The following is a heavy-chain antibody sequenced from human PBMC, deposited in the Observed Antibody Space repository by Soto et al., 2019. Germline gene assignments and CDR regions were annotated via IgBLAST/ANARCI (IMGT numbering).Heavy chain of an antibody. CDR3: ARTFDYYGMDV. Sequence: SETLSLTCAVSGYSIGSGYYWAWIRQSPGKGLEWIGSIYHAGSVYYNPSLNGRVALSMDTSKNHFSLKLTSVTAADTAVYYCARTFDYYGMDVWGQVTTVTVSS. CDR1: GYSIGSGYY. V-gene: IGHV4-38-2*01. J-gene: IGHJ6*02. CDR2: IYHAGSV.